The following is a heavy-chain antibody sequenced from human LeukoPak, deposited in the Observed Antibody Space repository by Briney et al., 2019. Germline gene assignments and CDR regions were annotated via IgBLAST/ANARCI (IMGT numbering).Heavy chain of an antibody. V-gene: IGHV3-30*02. Sequence: GGSLRLSCAASGFTFSSYAMHWVRQAPGKRLEWVAFIRYDGSKKYYADSVKGRFAVSRDNHKNTVHLEMNSLRVEDTAIYYCAKEGGYSNPWHWGQGTLVTVSS. CDR3: AKEGGYSNPWH. CDR2: IRYDGSKK. D-gene: IGHD5-12*01. J-gene: IGHJ4*02. CDR1: GFTFSSYA.